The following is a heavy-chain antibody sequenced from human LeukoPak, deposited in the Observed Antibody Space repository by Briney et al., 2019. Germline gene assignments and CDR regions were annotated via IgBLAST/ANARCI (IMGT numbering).Heavy chain of an antibody. D-gene: IGHD3-10*01. V-gene: IGHV3-23*01. CDR2: ISGSGGST. Sequence: GGSLRLSCAASGFTFSSYAMSWVRQAPGKGLEWVSAISGSGGSTYYADSVKGRFTISRDNSKNTLYLQMNSLRAEDTAVYYCAKDRGGTMVRGVLDYWGQGTLVTVSS. CDR1: GFTFSSYA. J-gene: IGHJ4*02. CDR3: AKDRGGTMVRGVLDY.